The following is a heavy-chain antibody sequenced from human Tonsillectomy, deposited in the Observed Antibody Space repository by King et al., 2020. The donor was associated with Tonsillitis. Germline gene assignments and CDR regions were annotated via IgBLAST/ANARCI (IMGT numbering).Heavy chain of an antibody. CDR3: ARDYVWGSYPVAFDI. D-gene: IGHD3-16*02. Sequence: VQLVESGGGLVQPGGSLRLSCAASGFTFSSYSMNWVRQEPGKGLEWVSYISTRSSTIYYADSVKGRFTLSRDNAKNSLYLQMNSLRAEDTAVYFCARDYVWGSYPVAFDIWGQGTMVTVSS. V-gene: IGHV3-48*01. CDR2: ISTRSSTI. J-gene: IGHJ3*02. CDR1: GFTFSSYS.